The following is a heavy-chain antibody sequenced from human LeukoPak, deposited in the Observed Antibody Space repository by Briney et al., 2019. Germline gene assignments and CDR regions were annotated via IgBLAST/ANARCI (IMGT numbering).Heavy chain of an antibody. J-gene: IGHJ4*02. CDR2: IDSSGGYM. CDR3: LRGDRRDY. V-gene: IGHV3-21*06. Sequence: ETLSLTCTVSGGSISSYYWSWIRQPPGKGLEWVSSIDSSGGYMFYGDSVKGRFIISRDNAKDSLYLQMNSLRVEDTAVYYCLRGDRRDYWGQGTLVTVSS. CDR1: GGSISSYY.